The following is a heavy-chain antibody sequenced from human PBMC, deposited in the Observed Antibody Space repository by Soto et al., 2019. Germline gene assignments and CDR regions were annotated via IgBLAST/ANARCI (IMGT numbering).Heavy chain of an antibody. J-gene: IGHJ6*02. CDR2: IIPMFGIG. V-gene: IGHV1-69*01. D-gene: IGHD1-26*01. CDR3: ARGNRENYFYAMNV. CDR1: GGSFSKYG. Sequence: QVQLVQSGAEVKMPGSSVRVSCKASGGSFSKYGISWVRQAPGQGLEWMGGIIPMFGIGNYAEKFLGRVTLTADESTSTSHMAPSCPRSEDTAVYICARGNRENYFYAMNVWGQGVTVTVSS.